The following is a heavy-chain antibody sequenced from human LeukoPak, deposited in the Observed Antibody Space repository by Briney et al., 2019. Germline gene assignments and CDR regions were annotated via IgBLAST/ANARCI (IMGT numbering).Heavy chain of an antibody. J-gene: IGHJ4*02. V-gene: IGHV4-39*01. D-gene: IGHD3-9*01. CDR3: ARLPERSDLLPSYANSFDC. CDR2: IYYSGST. Sequence: SETLSLTRTVSGGSISNRNYYWAWIRQPPGKGLEWIGNIYYSGSTYYNASLNSRISMSIDTSKNQFSLRLSSVTAADTAVFFCARLPERSDLLPSYANSFDCWGQGTLVTVSS. CDR1: GGSISNRNYY.